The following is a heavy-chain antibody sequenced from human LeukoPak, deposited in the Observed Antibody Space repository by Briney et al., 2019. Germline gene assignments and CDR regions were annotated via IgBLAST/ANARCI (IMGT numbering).Heavy chain of an antibody. CDR2: ISYDGSNK. Sequence: GRSLTLSCAASGFTFSSYALHWVRQAPGKGLEWVAVISYDGSNKYYADSVKGRFTISRDNSKNTLYLQMNSLRAEDTAVYYCARDSDYYYGMDVWGKGTTVTVSS. CDR3: ARDSDYYYGMDV. V-gene: IGHV3-30*04. J-gene: IGHJ6*04. CDR1: GFTFSSYA.